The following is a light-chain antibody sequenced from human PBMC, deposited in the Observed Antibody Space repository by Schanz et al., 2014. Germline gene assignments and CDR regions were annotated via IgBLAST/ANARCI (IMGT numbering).Light chain of an antibody. CDR3: SSYTTNSAPGVV. Sequence: QSALTQPPSASGSPGQSVTISCTGTSSDVGGYDYVSWYQQHPGKAPKLMIYEGSKRPSGVPDRFSGSKSGNTASLTISGLQAEDEADYYCSSYTTNSAPGVVFGGGTKLTVL. CDR2: EGS. V-gene: IGLV2-8*01. CDR1: SSDVGGYDY. J-gene: IGLJ2*01.